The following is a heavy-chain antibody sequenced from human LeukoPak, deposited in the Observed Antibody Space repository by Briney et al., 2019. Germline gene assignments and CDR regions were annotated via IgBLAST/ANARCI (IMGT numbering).Heavy chain of an antibody. Sequence: PGGSLRLSCAASGFTFSSYAMNWVRQAPGKGLEWISSISGSGDNTYYADSVKGRFTISRDNSKNTLYLQMNSLRAEDTAVYYCARDIHTYYYDSSGYMKYWGQGTLVTVSS. CDR3: ARDIHTYYYDSSGYMKY. CDR2: ISGSGDNT. D-gene: IGHD3-22*01. CDR1: GFTFSSYA. V-gene: IGHV3-23*01. J-gene: IGHJ4*02.